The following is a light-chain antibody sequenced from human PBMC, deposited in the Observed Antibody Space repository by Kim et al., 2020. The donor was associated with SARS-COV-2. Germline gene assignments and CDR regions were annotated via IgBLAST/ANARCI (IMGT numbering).Light chain of an antibody. CDR1: QSISSW. J-gene: IGKJ1*01. Sequence: GDRVTITCRASQSISSWLAWYQQKPGKAPKLLTYDASSLESGVPSRFSGSGSGTEFTLTISSLQPDDFATYYCQQYNSYSPTFG. V-gene: IGKV1-5*01. CDR3: QQYNSYSPT. CDR2: DAS.